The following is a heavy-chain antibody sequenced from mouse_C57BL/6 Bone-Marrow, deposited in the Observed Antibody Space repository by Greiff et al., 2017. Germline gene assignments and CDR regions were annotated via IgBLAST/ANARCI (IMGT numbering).Heavy chain of an antibody. CDR1: GYAFTDYY. CDR3: ASQIYDGYYGFAY. J-gene: IGHJ3*01. CDR2: IFPGSGST. D-gene: IGHD2-3*01. V-gene: IGHV1-75*01. Sequence: VQLQQSGPELVKPGASVKISCKASGYAFTDYYINWVKQRPGQGLEWIGWIFPGSGSTYYNEKFKGKATLTVDKSSSTAYMLLSSLTSEDSAVYFCASQIYDGYYGFAYWGQGTLVTVSA.